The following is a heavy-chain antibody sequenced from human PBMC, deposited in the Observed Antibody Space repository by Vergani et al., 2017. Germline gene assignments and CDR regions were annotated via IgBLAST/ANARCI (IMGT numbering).Heavy chain of an antibody. Sequence: QVQLVQSGAEVKKPGASVKVSCKASGYTFTGYYMHWVRQAPGQGLEWMGIINPSGGSTSYAQKFQGRVTMTRDTSTSTVYMELSSLRSEDTAVYYCATANSSGWWNDYWGQGTLVTVSS. CDR2: INPSGGST. D-gene: IGHD6-19*01. J-gene: IGHJ4*02. CDR3: ATANSSGWWNDY. CDR1: GYTFTGYY. V-gene: IGHV1-46*01.